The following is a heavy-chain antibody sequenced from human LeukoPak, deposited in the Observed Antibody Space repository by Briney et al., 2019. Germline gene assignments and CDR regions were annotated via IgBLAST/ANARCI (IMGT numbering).Heavy chain of an antibody. D-gene: IGHD2-15*01. CDR1: GFTFNTYT. V-gene: IGHV3-23*01. CDR3: AKESPSANFDY. J-gene: IGHJ4*02. Sequence: GGSLRLSCAASGFTFNTYTMNWVRQAPGKGLEWVSAISGSGGSTSYADSVKGRFTISRDNSKNTLYLQMNSLRAEDTAVYYCAKESPSANFDYWGQGTLVTVSS. CDR2: ISGSGGST.